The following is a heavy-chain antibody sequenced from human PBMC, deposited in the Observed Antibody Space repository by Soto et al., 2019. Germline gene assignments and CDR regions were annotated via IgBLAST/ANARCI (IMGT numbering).Heavy chain of an antibody. J-gene: IGHJ4*02. CDR3: ARGSFNSGWYWSDY. Sequence: QVQLVQSGAEVKKPGASVKVSCKASGYTFTSYDINWVRQATGQGLEWMGWMNPNSGNTGYARKFQGRVTMTRNTSISTAYMELSSLRSEDTAVYYCARGSFNSGWYWSDYWGQGTLVTVSS. D-gene: IGHD6-19*01. CDR2: MNPNSGNT. V-gene: IGHV1-8*01. CDR1: GYTFTSYD.